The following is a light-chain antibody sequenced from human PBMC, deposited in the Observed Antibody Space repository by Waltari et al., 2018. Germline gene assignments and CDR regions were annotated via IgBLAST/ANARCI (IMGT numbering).Light chain of an antibody. CDR2: GAS. CDR1: PRVSST. Sequence: EIVMTQSPATLSVSPWKRPTLSCRASPRVSSTLPWYQQKPGHAPRLLIYGASTRTTGIPARFSGSRSGTEFTHTISSMQSEDSAVYCCQQYKNGPLTLGGGTKVEIK. J-gene: IGKJ4*01. CDR3: QQYKNGPLT. V-gene: IGKV3-15*01.